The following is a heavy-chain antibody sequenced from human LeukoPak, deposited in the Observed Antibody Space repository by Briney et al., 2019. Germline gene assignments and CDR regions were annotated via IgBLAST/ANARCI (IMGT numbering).Heavy chain of an antibody. Sequence: PSETLSLTCTVSGGSISSYYWSWIRQPPGKGLEWIGYIYYSGSTNYNPSLKSRVTISVDTSKNQFSLKLSSVTAADTAVYYCARQDFWSGPDYWGQGTLVTVSS. V-gene: IGHV4-59*01. CDR3: ARQDFWSGPDY. CDR1: GGSISSYY. D-gene: IGHD3-3*01. J-gene: IGHJ4*02. CDR2: IYYSGST.